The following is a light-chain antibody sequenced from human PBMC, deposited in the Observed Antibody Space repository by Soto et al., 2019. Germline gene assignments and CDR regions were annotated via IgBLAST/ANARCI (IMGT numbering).Light chain of an antibody. J-gene: IGLJ1*01. Sequence: SHALAQPPSVTVAPGQTAKITCGGDKIGIKIVHWYKQRPGQSPGAVVFDASDRPSGIPDRISASGSRDTANLTISRVAAADEPDYYCQVWASTAEFFVFGSGTKVTVL. V-gene: IGLV3-21*02. CDR1: KIGIKI. CDR2: DAS. CDR3: QVWASTAEFFV.